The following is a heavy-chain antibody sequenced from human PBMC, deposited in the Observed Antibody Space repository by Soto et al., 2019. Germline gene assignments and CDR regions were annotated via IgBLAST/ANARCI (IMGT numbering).Heavy chain of an antibody. CDR2: INQDGSVK. V-gene: IGHV3-7*01. D-gene: IGHD2-2*01. Sequence: GGSVRLSCAASGFSLSDYWMSWVRQAPGKGLEWVANINQDGSVKYYVDSVKGRFTISRDNAKNSLYLQMNSLTAEDTAVYYCARAVAGASSYWGQGTVVTVSS. CDR1: GFSLSDYW. CDR3: ARAVAGASSY. J-gene: IGHJ4*02.